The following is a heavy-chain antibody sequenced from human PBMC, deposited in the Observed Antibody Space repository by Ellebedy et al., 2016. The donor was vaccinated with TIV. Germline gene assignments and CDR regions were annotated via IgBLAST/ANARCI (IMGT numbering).Heavy chain of an antibody. D-gene: IGHD4/OR15-4a*01. J-gene: IGHJ3*02. CDR2: IYPGDSET. CDR1: GYNFRNNW. Sequence: GESLKIPCQGSGYNFRNNWIDWVRQLPGRGLEWMGSIYPGDSETRYSPSFRGQVTISVDKSITTAYLQWRSLKASDTAMYYCARGMVPEGAFDMWGQGTLVTVSS. CDR3: ARGMVPEGAFDM. V-gene: IGHV5-51*01.